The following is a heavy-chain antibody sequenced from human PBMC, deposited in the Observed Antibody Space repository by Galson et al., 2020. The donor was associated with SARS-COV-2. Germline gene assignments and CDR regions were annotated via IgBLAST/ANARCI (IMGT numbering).Heavy chain of an antibody. J-gene: IGHJ6*03. Sequence: SETLSLTCGVSGGTFSDDYWNWVRQSPGRGLEWIGEINRGGTTNYDPSLKSRVTISADTSKRQFYLKLRSVTAADTAVYYCSRGRREGPFWIGLQLFYYYHMDVWGKGTTVTVSS. CDR2: INRGGTT. V-gene: IGHV4-34*01. D-gene: IGHD6-6*01. CDR1: GGTFSDDY. CDR3: SRGRREGPFWIGLQLFYYYHMDV.